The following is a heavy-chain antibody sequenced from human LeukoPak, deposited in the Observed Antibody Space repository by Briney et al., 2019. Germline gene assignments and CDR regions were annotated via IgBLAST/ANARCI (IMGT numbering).Heavy chain of an antibody. CDR1: GGSFSGYY. J-gene: IGHJ3*02. D-gene: IGHD2-2*03. Sequence: PSETLSLTCAVYGGSFSGYYWSWIRQPPGKGLEWIGEINHSGSTNYNPSLKSRVTISVDTSKNQFSLKLSSVTAADTAVYYCATMDILSAFDIWGQGTMVTVSS. V-gene: IGHV4-34*01. CDR2: INHSGST. CDR3: ATMDILSAFDI.